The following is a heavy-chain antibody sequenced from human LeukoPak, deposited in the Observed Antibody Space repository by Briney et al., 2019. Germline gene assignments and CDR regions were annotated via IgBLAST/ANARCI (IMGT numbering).Heavy chain of an antibody. D-gene: IGHD2-15*01. CDR2: INHSGST. Sequence: SETLSLTCAVYGGSFSGYYWSWIRQPPGKGLEWIGEINHSGSTNYNPSLKSRVTISVDTSKNQFSLKLSSVTAADMAVYYCARGRSPRFDPWGQGTLVTVSS. CDR1: GGSFSGYY. CDR3: ARGRSPRFDP. V-gene: IGHV4-34*01. J-gene: IGHJ5*02.